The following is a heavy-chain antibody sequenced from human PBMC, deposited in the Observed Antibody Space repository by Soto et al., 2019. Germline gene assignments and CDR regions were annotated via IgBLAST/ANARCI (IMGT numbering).Heavy chain of an antibody. CDR1: GGAFSDYA. D-gene: IGHD2-15*01. CDR3: ASWLKGPDIGNYYYGMDV. V-gene: IGHV1-69*12. CDR2: IMPIVRAP. Sequence: QVQLVQSGAEVKKPGSSVKVSCKDSGGAFSDYAFSWVRQAPGEGLEWLGGIMPIVRAPDYGQQIQARVTITADEFTMTDYMEMNSLRSEDTAVYYCASWLKGPDIGNYYYGMDVWGQGTTVTVS. J-gene: IGHJ6*02.